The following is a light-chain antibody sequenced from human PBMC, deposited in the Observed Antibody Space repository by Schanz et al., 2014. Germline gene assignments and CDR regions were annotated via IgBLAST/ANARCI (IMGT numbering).Light chain of an antibody. CDR3: SSYTSSSPGV. J-gene: IGLJ3*02. CDR2: DVS. CDR1: SSDVGGYNY. Sequence: QSALTQPASVSGSPGQSITISCTGTSSDVGGYNYVSWYQQHPGKAPKLMIYDVSNRPSGVPDRFSGSKSGNTASLTISGLQAEDEADYYCSSYTSSSPGVFGGGTKLTVL. V-gene: IGLV2-14*01.